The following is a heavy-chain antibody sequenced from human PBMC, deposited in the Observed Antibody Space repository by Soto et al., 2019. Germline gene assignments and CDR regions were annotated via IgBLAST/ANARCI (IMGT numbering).Heavy chain of an antibody. CDR1: GCTFSSYA. V-gene: IGHV3-23*01. J-gene: IGHJ6*02. CDR2: ISGSGGST. CDR3: ANPPLAPDDYYYYGMDV. Sequence: GGSLILSCAAAGCTFSSYAMSWVRQAPGKGLEWVSAISGSGGSTYYADSVKGRFTISRDNSKNTLYLQMNSLRAEDTAVYYCANPPLAPDDYYYYGMDVWGQGTTVTVSS.